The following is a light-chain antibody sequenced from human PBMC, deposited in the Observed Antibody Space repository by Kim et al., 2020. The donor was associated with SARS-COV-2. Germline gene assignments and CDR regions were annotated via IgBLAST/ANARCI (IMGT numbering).Light chain of an antibody. CDR2: EVN. CDR3: TSYVGATNPYV. Sequence: QSLTHSCTLSRSDVVNSNYDSWYQKRPAKAPKVTIYEVNKRPSGVPDRFCGFKSGNTASLTVSGLKAEDEGDYYCTSYVGATNPYVFGTGTKVTVL. J-gene: IGLJ1*01. CDR1: RSDVVNSNY. V-gene: IGLV2-8*01.